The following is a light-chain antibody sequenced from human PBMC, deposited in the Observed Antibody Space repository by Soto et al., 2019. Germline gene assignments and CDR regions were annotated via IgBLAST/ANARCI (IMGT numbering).Light chain of an antibody. CDR2: LNSDGSH. J-gene: IGLJ2*01. CDR1: RGHSSYA. CDR3: QTWGTGIQV. Sequence: QPVLTQSPSASASLGASVKLTCTLSRGHSSYAIAWHQQQPERGPRYLMKLNSDGSHNKGDGIPDRFSGSSSGAERYLTISRLQSEDEADYYCQTWGTGIQVFGGGTKVTVL. V-gene: IGLV4-69*01.